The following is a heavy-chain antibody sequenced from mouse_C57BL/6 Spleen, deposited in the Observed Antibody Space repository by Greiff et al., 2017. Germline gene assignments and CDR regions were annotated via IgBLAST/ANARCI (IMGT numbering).Heavy chain of an antibody. V-gene: IGHV5-17*01. J-gene: IGHJ4*01. Sequence: DVQLVESGGGLVKPGGSLKLSCAASGFTFSDYGMHWVRQAPEKGLEWVAYISTGSSTIYYADTVKGRFTISRDNAKNTLFLQMTSLRSEDTAMYYCARLGYGNYYAMDYWGQGTSVTVSS. CDR1: GFTFSDYG. CDR2: ISTGSSTI. D-gene: IGHD2-10*02. CDR3: ARLGYGNYYAMDY.